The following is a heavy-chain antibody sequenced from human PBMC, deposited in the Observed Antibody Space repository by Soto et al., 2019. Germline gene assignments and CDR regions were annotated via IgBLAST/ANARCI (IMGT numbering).Heavy chain of an antibody. CDR2: IYPGDSDT. V-gene: IGHV5-51*01. CDR3: ARHPPHYYYYRDV. CDR1: GYSFTSYW. J-gene: IGHJ6*03. Sequence: GESLKISCKGSGYSFTSYWIGWVRQMPGKGLEWMGIIYPGDSDTRYSPSFQGQVTISADKSISTAYLQWSSLKASDTAMYYCARHPPHYYYYRDVWGKGTTVTVSS.